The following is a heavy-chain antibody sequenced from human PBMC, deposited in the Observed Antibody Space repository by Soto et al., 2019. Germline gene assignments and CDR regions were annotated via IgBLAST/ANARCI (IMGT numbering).Heavy chain of an antibody. CDR3: ARVSVDTAMSNVHYYYGMDV. CDR1: GGSFSGYY. J-gene: IGHJ6*02. V-gene: IGHV4-34*01. CDR2: INHSGST. D-gene: IGHD5-18*01. Sequence: PSETLSLTCAVYGGSFSGYYWSWIRQPPGKGLEWIGEINHSGSTNYNPSLKSRVTISVDTSKNQFSLKLSSVTAADTAVYYCARVSVDTAMSNVHYYYGMDVWGQGTTVT.